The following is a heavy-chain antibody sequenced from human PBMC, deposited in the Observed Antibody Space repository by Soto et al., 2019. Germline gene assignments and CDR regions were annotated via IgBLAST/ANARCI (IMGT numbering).Heavy chain of an antibody. J-gene: IGHJ5*02. V-gene: IGHV1-18*04. Sequence: ASVKVSCKASGYTFTGYYMHWVRQAPGQGLEWMGWISANNGNTNYAQKLQGRVTMTTDTSTSTAYMELRRLRSDDTAVYYCARAVVVADNWFDPWGQGTLVTVSS. CDR3: ARAVVVADNWFDP. CDR1: GYTFTGYY. CDR2: ISANNGNT. D-gene: IGHD2-15*01.